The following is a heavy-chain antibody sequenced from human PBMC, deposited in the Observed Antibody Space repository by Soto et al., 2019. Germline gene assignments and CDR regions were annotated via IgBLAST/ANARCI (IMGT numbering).Heavy chain of an antibody. D-gene: IGHD3-10*01. Sequence: GGSLRLSCAASGFAFSEYSMAWVRQAPGKGPEWVSYVSGSSGVIYYVDSVKGRFTVSRDNAKNSLFLQMNSLRQEDTAVYYCAREEVRGIIRWFDPWGQGTRVTVSS. CDR2: VSGSSGVI. J-gene: IGHJ5*02. V-gene: IGHV3-21*06. CDR3: AREEVRGIIRWFDP. CDR1: GFAFSEYS.